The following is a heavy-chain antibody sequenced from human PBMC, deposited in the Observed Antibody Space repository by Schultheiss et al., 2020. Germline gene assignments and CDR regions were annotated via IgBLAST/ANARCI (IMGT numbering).Heavy chain of an antibody. CDR3: ARGRIVAGTIWVRSGNAFDI. CDR2: IYHSGST. Sequence: ESLKISFAASGFTFDDYGMSWVRQGPGKGLEWIGEIYHSGSTNYNPSLKSRVTISVDTSKNQFSLKLSSVTAADTAVYYCARGRIVAGTIWVRSGNAFDIWGQGTMVPSPQ. V-gene: IGHV4-34*01. D-gene: IGHD6-19*01. J-gene: IGHJ3*02. CDR1: GFTFDDYG.